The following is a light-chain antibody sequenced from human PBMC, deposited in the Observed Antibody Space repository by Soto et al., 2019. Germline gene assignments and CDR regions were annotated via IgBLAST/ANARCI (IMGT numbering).Light chain of an antibody. J-gene: IGKJ1*01. CDR1: QSVSSS. CDR3: QQYNNWPRT. CDR2: GAS. Sequence: EIVMTQSPATLSVSPGERATLSCRASQSVSSSLAWYQQKPGQAPRLLIYGASTRATGIPTRFSGSASGTEVTLTINSLQSEDFAVYYCQQYNNWPRTFGQGTKVEI. V-gene: IGKV3-15*01.